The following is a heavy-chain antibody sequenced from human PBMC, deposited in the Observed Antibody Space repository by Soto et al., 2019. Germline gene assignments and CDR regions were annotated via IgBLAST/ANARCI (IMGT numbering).Heavy chain of an antibody. CDR3: ARTHWVYGTEY. D-gene: IGHD2-8*01. J-gene: IGHJ4*02. V-gene: IGHV4-4*07. Sequence: QVQLQESGPGLVKPSETLSLTCTVSGGSMTGYFWTWIRQSAGKGLEWIGHGYTNGNTDYNPSLASRITMAVDTSKSEFSLKAKSVTAADTAVYYGARTHWVYGTEYWGQGTLVTVSS. CDR2: GYTNGNT. CDR1: GGSMTGYF.